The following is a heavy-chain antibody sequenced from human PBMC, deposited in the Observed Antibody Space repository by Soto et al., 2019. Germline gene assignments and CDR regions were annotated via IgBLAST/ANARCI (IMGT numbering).Heavy chain of an antibody. Sequence: SVKVSCKASGGTFSSYDISGVRQAPGQGLEWMGGIIPIFGTANYAQKFQGRVTITADESTSTAYMELSSLRSEDTAVYYCARERRVGATIRWFDPWGQGNLVTVS. J-gene: IGHJ5*02. CDR1: GGTFSSYD. CDR2: IIPIFGTA. CDR3: ARERRVGATIRWFDP. D-gene: IGHD1-26*01. V-gene: IGHV1-69*13.